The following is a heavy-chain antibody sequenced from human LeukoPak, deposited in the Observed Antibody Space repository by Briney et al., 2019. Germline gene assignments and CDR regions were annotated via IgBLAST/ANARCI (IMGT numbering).Heavy chain of an antibody. Sequence: SGTLSLTCAVYGGSFSGYYWSWIRQPPGKGLEWIGEINHSGSTNYNPSLKSRVTISVDTSKNQFSLKLSSVTAADTAVYYCARLSFNGYWGQGTLVTVSS. D-gene: IGHD2-8*01. V-gene: IGHV4-34*01. CDR1: GGSFSGYY. CDR2: INHSGST. J-gene: IGHJ4*02. CDR3: ARLSFNGY.